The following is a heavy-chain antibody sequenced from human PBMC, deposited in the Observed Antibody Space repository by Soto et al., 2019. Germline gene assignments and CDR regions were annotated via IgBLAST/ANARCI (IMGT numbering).Heavy chain of an antibody. CDR1: GFTFSSYG. J-gene: IGHJ6*02. Sequence: PGGSLRLSCAASGFTFSSYGMHWARQAPGKGLEWVAVISYDGSNKYYADSVKGRFTISRDNSKNTLYLQMNSLRAEDTAVYYCAKDRRIVVVPAAIQDYYGMDVWGQGTTVTVSS. CDR2: ISYDGSNK. V-gene: IGHV3-30*18. CDR3: AKDRRIVVVPAAIQDYYGMDV. D-gene: IGHD2-2*02.